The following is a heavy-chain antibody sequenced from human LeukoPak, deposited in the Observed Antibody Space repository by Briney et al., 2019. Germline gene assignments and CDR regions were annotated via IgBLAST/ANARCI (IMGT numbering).Heavy chain of an antibody. Sequence: GGSLRLSCAASGFTFQNYGMHWVREVPGKGLEWVAVIWNDGRNEHYADSVKGRFTISRDNSKNTLYLQMNSLRAEDTAVYYCARGVHYYDSSGYYYTYWGQGTLVTVSS. V-gene: IGHV3-33*01. CDR1: GFTFQNYG. J-gene: IGHJ4*02. CDR3: ARGVHYYDSSGYYYTY. CDR2: IWNDGRNE. D-gene: IGHD3-22*01.